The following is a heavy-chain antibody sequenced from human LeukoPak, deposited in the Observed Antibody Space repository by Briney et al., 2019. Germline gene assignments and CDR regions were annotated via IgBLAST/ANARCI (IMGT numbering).Heavy chain of an antibody. CDR3: ARDLERYYDRSGYYHGFDI. CDR1: GFTFSSYE. D-gene: IGHD3-22*01. V-gene: IGHV3-48*03. J-gene: IGHJ3*02. CDR2: ISSSGTTI. Sequence: HPGGSLRLSCAASGFTFSSYEMNWVRQAPGKGLEWISYISSSGTTIYYADSVKGRITISRDNAKNSLSLQMNSLRAEDTAVYYCARDLERYYDRSGYYHGFDIWGQGTMVTVSS.